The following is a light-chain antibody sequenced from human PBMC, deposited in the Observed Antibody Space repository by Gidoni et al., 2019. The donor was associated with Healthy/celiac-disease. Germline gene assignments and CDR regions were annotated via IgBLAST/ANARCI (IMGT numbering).Light chain of an antibody. V-gene: IGKV3-11*01. J-gene: IGKJ4*01. CDR2: DAS. CDR1: QSVSSS. Sequence: EMVLTQAPATLSLSPGERATLYCRASQSVSSSLAWYQQKPGQAPRLLIYDASNRATGIPARFSGRGSGTDFTLTISSLEPEDFAVYYCQQRSNWPLTFGGGTKVEIK. CDR3: QQRSNWPLT.